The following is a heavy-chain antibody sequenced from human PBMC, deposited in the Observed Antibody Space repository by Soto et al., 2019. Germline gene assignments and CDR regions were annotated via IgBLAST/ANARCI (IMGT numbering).Heavy chain of an antibody. CDR1: GFTFKNYY. J-gene: IGHJ4*02. V-gene: IGHV3-64*02. CDR3: ARGIYFGSAKYYFDY. D-gene: IGHD3-10*01. Sequence: PGGSLRLSCAASGFTFKNYYVQWVRQAPGKGPEYVSAISSSGDSTYYADSVKGRFTISRDNSKNTMYLQMGSLRVEDMAFYYCARGIYFGSAKYYFDYWGQGALVTVSS. CDR2: ISSSGDST.